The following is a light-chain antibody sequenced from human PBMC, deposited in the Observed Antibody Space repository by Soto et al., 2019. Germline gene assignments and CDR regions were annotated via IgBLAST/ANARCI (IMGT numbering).Light chain of an antibody. CDR3: SSYTTSNTRQIV. Sequence: QSVLTQPASVSGSPGQSITISCTGTSSDVGGYNYVSWYQHHPGKAPKLMIYEVSKRPSGVSNRFSGSKSGNTASLTISGLQPEDEADYYCSSYTTSNTRQIVFGTGTKVTVL. CDR1: SSDVGGYNY. CDR2: EVS. V-gene: IGLV2-14*01. J-gene: IGLJ1*01.